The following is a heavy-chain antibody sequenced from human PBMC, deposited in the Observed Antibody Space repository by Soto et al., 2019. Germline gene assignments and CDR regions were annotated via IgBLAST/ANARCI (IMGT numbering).Heavy chain of an antibody. Sequence: GGSLRLSCAASGFTFSSYAMHWVRQAPGKGLEWVAVISYDGSNKYYADSVKGRFTISRDNSKNTLYLQMNSLRAEDTAVYYCARVTRYCSSTSCYNYYYGMDVWGQGTTVTVSS. CDR2: ISYDGSNK. J-gene: IGHJ6*02. V-gene: IGHV3-30-3*01. CDR1: GFTFSSYA. CDR3: ARVTRYCSSTSCYNYYYGMDV. D-gene: IGHD2-2*02.